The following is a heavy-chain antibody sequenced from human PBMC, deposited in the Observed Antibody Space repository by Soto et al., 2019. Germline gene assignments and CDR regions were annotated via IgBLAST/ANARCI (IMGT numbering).Heavy chain of an antibody. CDR2: IWYDGSNK. CDR1: GFTFSSYG. D-gene: IGHD5-18*01. V-gene: IGHV3-33*01. J-gene: IGHJ4*02. CDR3: ASGRGYSYGYINY. Sequence: GGSLRLSCAASGFTFSSYGMHWVRQAPGKGLEWVAVIWYDGSNKYYADSVKGRFTISRDNSKNTLYLQMNSLRAEDTAVYYCASGRGYSYGYINYWGQGTLVTVSS.